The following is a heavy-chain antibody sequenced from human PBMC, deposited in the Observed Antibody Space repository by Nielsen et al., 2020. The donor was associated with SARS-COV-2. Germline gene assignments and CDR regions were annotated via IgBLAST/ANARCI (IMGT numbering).Heavy chain of an antibody. Sequence: GGSLRLSCAASGFTFSSYWMSWVRQAPGKGLEWVSGISWNSGSIGYADSVKGRFTISRDNAKNSLYLQMNSLRAEDTALYYCAKVDSGYDSEYFDYWGQGTLVTVSS. CDR1: GFTFSSYW. J-gene: IGHJ4*02. V-gene: IGHV3-9*01. CDR3: AKVDSGYDSEYFDY. D-gene: IGHD5-12*01. CDR2: ISWNSGSI.